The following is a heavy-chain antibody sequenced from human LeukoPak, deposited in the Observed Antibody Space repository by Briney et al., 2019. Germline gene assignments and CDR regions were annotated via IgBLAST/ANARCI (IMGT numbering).Heavy chain of an antibody. CDR2: FDPEDGET. J-gene: IGHJ4*02. CDR1: GYTLTELS. V-gene: IGHV1-24*01. CDR3: ATLYHYDSSGYYRLRDY. D-gene: IGHD3-22*01. Sequence: EASVKVSCKVSGYTLTELSMHWVRQAPGKGLEWMGGFDPEDGETIYAQKFQGRVTMTEDTSTDTAYMELSSLRSEDTAVYYCATLYHYDSSGYYRLRDYWGQGTLVTVSS.